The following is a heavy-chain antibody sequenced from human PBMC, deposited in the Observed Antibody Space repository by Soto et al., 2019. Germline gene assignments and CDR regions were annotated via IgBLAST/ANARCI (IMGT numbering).Heavy chain of an antibody. D-gene: IGHD3-9*01. CDR2: INDRGSI. CDR3: ARESHDILTGPPWVWYFDL. Sequence: QVQLQQWGAGPLRPLETLSLTCGVSGGSFSGYYWAWIRQSPGKGLEWIGEINDRGSINYNPSLKGRVSLSVATSKTNYSLDLRSVTAADTAVYYCARESHDILTGPPWVWYFDLWGRGTLVTVSS. CDR1: GGSFSGYY. J-gene: IGHJ2*01. V-gene: IGHV4-34*01.